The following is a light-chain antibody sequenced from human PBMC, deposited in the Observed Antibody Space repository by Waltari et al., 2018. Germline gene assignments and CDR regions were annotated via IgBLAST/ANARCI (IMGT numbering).Light chain of an antibody. CDR2: GAS. Sequence: VLKQSPGTLSLSPGERATLSCRASQSLTKKYLAWYQQKPGQAPRLLIYGASSRAAGVPDRFSGSGSGTDFTLTISRLEPEDFAVYYCQQYGSSIMYTFGQGTKLEIK. J-gene: IGKJ2*01. CDR3: QQYGSSIMYT. V-gene: IGKV3-20*01. CDR1: QSLTKKY.